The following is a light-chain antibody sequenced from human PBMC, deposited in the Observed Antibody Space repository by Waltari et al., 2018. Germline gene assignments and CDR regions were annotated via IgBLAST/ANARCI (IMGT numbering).Light chain of an antibody. V-gene: IGLV1-40*01. CDR3: QSYDSSLSAYV. J-gene: IGLJ1*01. CDR2: GNT. Sequence: QSVLTQSPSVSGAPGQRVTISCTGSSSNIGAGYDVHWYQQLPGTAPKLLIFGNTTRPAGVPDRFSGSKSGTSASLAITGLQAEDEADYYCQSYDSSLSAYVFGTGTKVTVL. CDR1: SSNIGAGYD.